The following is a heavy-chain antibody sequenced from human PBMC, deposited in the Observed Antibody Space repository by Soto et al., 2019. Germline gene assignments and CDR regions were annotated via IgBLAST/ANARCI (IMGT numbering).Heavy chain of an antibody. V-gene: IGHV3-48*02. CDR2: ISSSSSTI. D-gene: IGHD5-18*01. Sequence: PGGSLRLSCAASGFTFSSYSMNWVRQAPGKGLEWVSYISSSSSTIYYADSVKGRFTISRDNAKNSLYLQMNSLRDEDTAVYYCASLKILQLWFDAFDIWGQGTMVTVSS. CDR3: ASLKILQLWFDAFDI. CDR1: GFTFSSYS. J-gene: IGHJ3*02.